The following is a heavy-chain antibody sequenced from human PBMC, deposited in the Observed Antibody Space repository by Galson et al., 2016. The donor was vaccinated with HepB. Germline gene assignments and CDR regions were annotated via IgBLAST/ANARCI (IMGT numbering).Heavy chain of an antibody. V-gene: IGHV3-53*01. J-gene: IGHJ4*02. CDR2: IYSGNNA. CDR1: GSSVSQNY. Sequence: SLRLSCAVSGSSVSQNYMTWVRQAPGKGLEWLSVIYSGNNAYYADSVRGRFTISRDNFRNTLHLQINSLRAEDTAVYYCARAGSRVGFYLRFGCFDSWGQGTLVTVSS. D-gene: IGHD3-10*01. CDR3: ARAGSRVGFYLRFGCFDS.